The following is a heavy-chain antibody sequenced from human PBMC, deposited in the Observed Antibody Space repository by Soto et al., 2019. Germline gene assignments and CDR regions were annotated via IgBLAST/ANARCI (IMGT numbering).Heavy chain of an antibody. Sequence: GGSLRLSCAASGFTFSSYGMHWVRQAPGKGLEWVAVISYDGSNKYYADSVKGRFTISRDNSKNTLYLQMNSLRAEDTAVYYCAHGEEWLEPTGAHYWGQGTLVTVSS. J-gene: IGHJ4*02. D-gene: IGHD6-19*01. CDR2: ISYDGSNK. V-gene: IGHV3-30*03. CDR3: AHGEEWLEPTGAHY. CDR1: GFTFSSYG.